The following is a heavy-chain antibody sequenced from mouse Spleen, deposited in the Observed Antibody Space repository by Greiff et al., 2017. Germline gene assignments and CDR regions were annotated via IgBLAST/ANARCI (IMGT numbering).Heavy chain of an antibody. D-gene: IGHD1-1*01. CDR3: ARRSSYDY. CDR1: GFTFSSYA. CDR2: ISDGGSYT. Sequence: EVHLVESGGGLVKPGGSLKLSCAASGFTFSSYAMSWVRQTPEKRLEWVATISDGGSYTYYPDNVKGRFTITRDNAKNNLYLQMSHLKSEDTAMYYCARRSSYDYWGQGTTLTVSS. J-gene: IGHJ2*01. V-gene: IGHV5-4*03.